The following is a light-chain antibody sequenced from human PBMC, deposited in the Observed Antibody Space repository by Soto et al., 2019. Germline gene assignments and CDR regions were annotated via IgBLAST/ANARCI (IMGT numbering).Light chain of an antibody. CDR1: QDISNY. CDR2: DAS. Sequence: DIQMTQSPSSLSASVGDRVTITCQASQDISNYLNWYQQKPGKAPELLIYDASNLETGVPSRFSGSGSGTDFTFTITSLQPEDIATHYCQQSDNLPRTFGPGTKVHIK. CDR3: QQSDNLPRT. V-gene: IGKV1-33*01. J-gene: IGKJ3*01.